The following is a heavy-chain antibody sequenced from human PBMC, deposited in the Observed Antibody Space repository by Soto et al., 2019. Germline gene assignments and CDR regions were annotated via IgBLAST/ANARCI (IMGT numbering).Heavy chain of an antibody. J-gene: IGHJ4*02. Sequence: GGSLRLSCAASGFTFSSYGMHWVLQAPGKGLEWVAVISYDGSNKYYADSVKGRFTISRDNSKNTLYLQMNSLRAEDTAVYYCAKGMWIQLWSQADYWGQGTLVTVSS. CDR1: GFTFSSYG. CDR3: AKGMWIQLWSQADY. CDR2: ISYDGSNK. V-gene: IGHV3-30*18. D-gene: IGHD5-18*01.